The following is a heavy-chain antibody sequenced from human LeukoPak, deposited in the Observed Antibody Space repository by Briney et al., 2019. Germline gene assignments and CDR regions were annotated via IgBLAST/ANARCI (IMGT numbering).Heavy chain of an antibody. Sequence: GGSLRLSCAASGFTVSSNYMSWVRQAPGKGLGWVSVIYSGGSTYYADSVKGRFTISRDNSKNTLYLQMNSLRAEDTAVYYCARVSSGYYLYYYYYYMDVWGKGTTVTVSS. CDR1: GFTVSSNY. CDR3: ARVSSGYYLYYYYYYMDV. D-gene: IGHD3-22*01. CDR2: IYSGGST. J-gene: IGHJ6*03. V-gene: IGHV3-53*01.